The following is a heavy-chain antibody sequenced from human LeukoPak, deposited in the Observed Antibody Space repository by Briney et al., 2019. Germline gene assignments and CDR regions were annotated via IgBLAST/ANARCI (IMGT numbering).Heavy chain of an antibody. CDR1: GDSINNYY. D-gene: IGHD2/OR15-2a*01. CDR2: IYNSGSA. Sequence: SETLSLTCNVSGDSINNYYWTWIRQPPGKGLEWIGYIYNSGSAIYNPSLKSRVTISVDTSKNQFSLKLSSMTAADTAVYYCARRRVLPPAYYFDYWGQGTLVTVSS. V-gene: IGHV4-59*01. J-gene: IGHJ4*02. CDR3: ARRRVLPPAYYFDY.